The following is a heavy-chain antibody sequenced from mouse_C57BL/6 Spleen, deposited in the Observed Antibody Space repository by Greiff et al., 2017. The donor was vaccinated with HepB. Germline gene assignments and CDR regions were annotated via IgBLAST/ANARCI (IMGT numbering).Heavy chain of an antibody. Sequence: QVQLQQSGPELVKPGASVKISCKASGYAFSSSWMNWVKQRPGKGLEWIGRIYPGDGDTNYNGKFKGKATLTADKSSSTAYMQLSSLTSEDSAVYFCASGIGLPSYWGQGTTLTVSS. CDR2: IYPGDGDT. CDR1: GYAFSSSW. J-gene: IGHJ2*01. D-gene: IGHD3-1*01. CDR3: ASGIGLPSY. V-gene: IGHV1-82*01.